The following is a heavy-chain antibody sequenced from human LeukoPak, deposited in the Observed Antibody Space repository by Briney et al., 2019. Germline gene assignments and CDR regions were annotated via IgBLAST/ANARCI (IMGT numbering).Heavy chain of an antibody. CDR1: GFTFSSYA. J-gene: IGHJ2*01. CDR2: ISYDGSNK. V-gene: IGHV3-30*04. Sequence: PGGSLRLSCAASGFTFSSYAMHWVRQAPGKGLEWVAVISYDGSNKYYADSVKGRFTISRDNSKNTLYLQMNSLRAEDTAVYYCVREIRILRYFDLWGRGTLVTVSS. CDR3: VREIRILRYFDL. D-gene: IGHD2-15*01.